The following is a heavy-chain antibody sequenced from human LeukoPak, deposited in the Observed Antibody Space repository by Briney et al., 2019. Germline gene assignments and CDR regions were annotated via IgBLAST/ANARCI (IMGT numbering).Heavy chain of an antibody. V-gene: IGHV3-66*01. CDR2: IYSGGDT. J-gene: IGHJ4*02. D-gene: IGHD2-21*02. CDR3: TRDRDG. Sequence: GGSLRLSCAASGFSVTNYYMSWVRQAPGKGLEWVSVIYSGGDTFHADSVKGRFTLSRDNSKNILYLQMNSLRAEDTAVYYCTRDRDGWGQGTLVTVSS. CDR1: GFSVTNYY.